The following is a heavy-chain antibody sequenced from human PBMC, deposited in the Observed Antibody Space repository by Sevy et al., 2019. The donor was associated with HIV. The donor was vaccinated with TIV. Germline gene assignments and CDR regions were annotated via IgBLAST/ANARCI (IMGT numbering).Heavy chain of an antibody. CDR3: ARGAMVRGVTIFDY. V-gene: IGHV4-30-2*01. Sequence: SETLSLTCAVSGGSISSGGYSWSWIRQPPGKGLEWIGYIYHSGSTYYNPSLKSRVTISVDRSKNQFSLKLGSVTAADTAVYYCARGAMVRGVTIFDYWGQGTLVTVSS. J-gene: IGHJ4*02. D-gene: IGHD3-10*01. CDR2: IYHSGST. CDR1: GGSISSGGYS.